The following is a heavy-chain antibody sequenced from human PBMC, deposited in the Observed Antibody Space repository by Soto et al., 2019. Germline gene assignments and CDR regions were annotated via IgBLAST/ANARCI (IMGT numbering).Heavy chain of an antibody. CDR2: IRSKAYGGTT. D-gene: IGHD2-8*01. V-gene: IGHV3-49*04. CDR1: GLTFGDYA. J-gene: IGHJ4*02. Sequence: GSLRLSCTASGLTFGDYAMSWVRQAPGKGLEWVGFIRSKAYGGTTEYAASVKGRFTISRDDSKSIAYLQMNSLKTEDTAVYSCTAGKLYPSLDFDYWGQGTLVTVSS. CDR3: TAGKLYPSLDFDY.